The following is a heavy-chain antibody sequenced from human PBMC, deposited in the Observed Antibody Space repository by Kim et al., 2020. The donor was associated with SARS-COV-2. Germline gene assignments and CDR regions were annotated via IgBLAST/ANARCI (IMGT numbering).Heavy chain of an antibody. CDR3: ARTSSGSYLRGYYFDS. D-gene: IGHD1-26*01. Sequence: SLRSRVTISVDTSKNQFSLKLSSVTAADTAVYYCARTSSGSYLRGYYFDSWGQGTLVTVSS. J-gene: IGHJ4*02. V-gene: IGHV4-59*01.